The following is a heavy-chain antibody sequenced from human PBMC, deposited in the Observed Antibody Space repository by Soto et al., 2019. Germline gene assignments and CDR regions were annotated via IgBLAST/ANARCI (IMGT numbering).Heavy chain of an antibody. CDR3: ARQGSNGAYVYFPMDV. Sequence: ESLKISCKGSGDRFNNYWIGWVLQVPVKGLDWIGMIYPGDSDTTYSPSFQGQVTMSADKSTSTAYLEWSSLKASDTATYYCARQGSNGAYVYFPMDVWGQGTTVTVSS. D-gene: IGHD3-16*01. CDR1: GDRFNNYW. V-gene: IGHV5-51*01. CDR2: IYPGDSDT. J-gene: IGHJ6*02.